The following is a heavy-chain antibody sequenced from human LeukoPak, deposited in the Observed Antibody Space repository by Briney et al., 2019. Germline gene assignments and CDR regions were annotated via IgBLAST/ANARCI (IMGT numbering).Heavy chain of an antibody. Sequence: SETLSLTCTVSGGSISSYYWSWIRQPPGKGLEWIGYIYYSGSTNYNPSLKSRVTISVDTSKIQFSLKLSSVTAADTAVYYWARGWYCSSSSCYPCYMDVWGKGTTVTVSS. CDR3: ARGWYCSSSSCYPCYMDV. J-gene: IGHJ6*03. D-gene: IGHD2-2*01. CDR2: IYYSGST. V-gene: IGHV4-59*01. CDR1: GGSISSYY.